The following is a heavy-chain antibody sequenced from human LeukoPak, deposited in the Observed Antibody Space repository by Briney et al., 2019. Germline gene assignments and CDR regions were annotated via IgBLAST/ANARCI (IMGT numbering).Heavy chain of an antibody. J-gene: IGHJ4*02. D-gene: IGHD6-19*01. CDR2: IYTSGST. Sequence: SETLSLTCTVSGGSISSYYWSWIRQPAGKGLEWIGRIYTSGSTNYNPSLKSRVTISVDKSKNQFSLKLSSVTAADTAVYYCAREGYSSGWYRYYFDCWGQGTLVTVSS. CDR3: AREGYSSGWYRYYFDC. CDR1: GGSISSYY. V-gene: IGHV4-4*07.